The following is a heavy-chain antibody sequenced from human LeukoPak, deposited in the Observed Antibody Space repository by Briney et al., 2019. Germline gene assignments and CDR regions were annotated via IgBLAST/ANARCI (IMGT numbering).Heavy chain of an antibody. J-gene: IGHJ4*02. CDR3: AKDQIAAAGTPYYFDY. V-gene: IGHV3-23*01. Sequence: PGGSLRLSCAASGFTFSSYAMSWVRQAPGKGLEWVSAISGSGGSTYYADSVKGRFTISRDNSKNTLYLQMNSLRAEDTAVYYCAKDQIAAAGTPYYFDYWGQGTLVTVSS. CDR1: GFTFSSYA. D-gene: IGHD6-13*01. CDR2: ISGSGGST.